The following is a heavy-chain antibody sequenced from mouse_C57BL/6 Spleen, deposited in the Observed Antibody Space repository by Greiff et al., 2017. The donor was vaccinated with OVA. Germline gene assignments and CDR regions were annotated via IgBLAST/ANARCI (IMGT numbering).Heavy chain of an antibody. Sequence: VKLMESGAELVRPGTSVKVSCKASGYAFTNYLIEWVKQRPGQGLEWIGVINPGSGGTNYNEKFKGKATLTADKSSSTAYMQLSSLTSEDSAVYFCARSEDLQHSYWGQGTLVTVSA. CDR1: GYAFTNYL. D-gene: IGHD3-1*01. CDR2: INPGSGGT. J-gene: IGHJ3*01. V-gene: IGHV1-54*01. CDR3: ARSEDLQHSY.